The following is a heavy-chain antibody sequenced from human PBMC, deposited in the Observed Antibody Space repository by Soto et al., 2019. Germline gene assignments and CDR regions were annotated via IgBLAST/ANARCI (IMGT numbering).Heavy chain of an antibody. CDR2: ISYDGSNK. V-gene: IGHV3-30*18. J-gene: IGHJ3*02. CDR3: AKIIYDFWTRDAFDI. Sequence: GWSLRLSCASSVFTFISYGMHWVRQAPGKGLEWVAVISYDGSNKYYADSVKGRFTISRDNSKNTLYLQMNSLRAEDTAVYYCAKIIYDFWTRDAFDIWGQGTMVTVSS. CDR1: VFTFISYG. D-gene: IGHD3-3*01.